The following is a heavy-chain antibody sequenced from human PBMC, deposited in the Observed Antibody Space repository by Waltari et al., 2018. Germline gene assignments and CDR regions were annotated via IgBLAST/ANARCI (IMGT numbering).Heavy chain of an antibody. D-gene: IGHD6-19*01. J-gene: IGHJ4*02. CDR2: ISGSGGST. V-gene: IGHV3-23*01. CDR3: AKSVRGYSSGWYWGVLDY. CDR1: GFTFRSYA. Sequence: EVQVLESGGGLVQPGGSLRLSCAASGFTFRSYAMSWVRQAPGKGLEWVSAISGSGGSTYYADSVKGRFTISRDNSKNTLYLQMNSLRAEDTAVYYCAKSVRGYSSGWYWGVLDYWGQGTLVTVSS.